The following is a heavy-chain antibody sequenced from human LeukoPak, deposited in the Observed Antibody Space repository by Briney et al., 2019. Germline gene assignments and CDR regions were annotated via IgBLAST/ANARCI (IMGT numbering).Heavy chain of an antibody. CDR1: GFTVSSNY. CDR3: ARGSYCGGDCYSGFDY. CDR2: IYSGGST. D-gene: IGHD2-21*02. V-gene: IGHV3-66*01. J-gene: IGHJ4*02. Sequence: GGSLRLSCAASGFTVSSNYMSWVRQAPGKGLEWVSVIYSGGSTYYADSVKGRFTISRDNSKNTLYLQMNSLRAEDTAVYYCARGSYCGGDCYSGFDYWGQGTLVTVSS.